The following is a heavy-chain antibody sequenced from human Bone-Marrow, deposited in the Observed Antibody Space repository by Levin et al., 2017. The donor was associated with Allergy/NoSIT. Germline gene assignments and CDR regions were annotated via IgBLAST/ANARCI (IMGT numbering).Heavy chain of an antibody. CDR2: IYYSGST. Sequence: SETLSLTCIVSGGSISRGGYHWTWIRQPAGKGLEWIGYIYYSGSTYYNPSLKSRAMISVDTSKNQFSLKLSSATAADTAVYYCAREDGSTFDAWGQGTLVTVSS. CDR3: AREDGSTFDA. V-gene: IGHV4-31*03. D-gene: IGHD3-9*01. J-gene: IGHJ4*02. CDR1: GGSISRGGYH.